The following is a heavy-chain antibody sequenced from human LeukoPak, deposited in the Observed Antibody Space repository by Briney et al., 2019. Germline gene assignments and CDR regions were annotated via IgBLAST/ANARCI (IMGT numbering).Heavy chain of an antibody. CDR1: GFTFSNAW. V-gene: IGHV3-15*01. Sequence: GGSLRLSCAASGFTFSNAWMSWVRQAPGKGLEWVGRIKSKTDGGTTDYAAPVKGRFTISRDDSKNTLYLQMNSLKTEDTAVYYCTTATLRYCGGDCYSGLYYFDYWGQGTLVTVSS. J-gene: IGHJ4*02. CDR3: TTATLRYCGGDCYSGLYYFDY. CDR2: IKSKTDGGTT. D-gene: IGHD2-21*02.